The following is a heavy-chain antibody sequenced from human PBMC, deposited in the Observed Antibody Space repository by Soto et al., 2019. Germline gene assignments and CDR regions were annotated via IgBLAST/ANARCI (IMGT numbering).Heavy chain of an antibody. J-gene: IGHJ4*02. CDR3: ARSITMITARKFDY. CDR2: INHSGST. CDR1: GGSFSGYY. Sequence: PSETLSLTCAVYGGSFSGYYLSWIRPPPGKGLEWIGEINHSGSTNYNPSLKSRVTMSVDTSKNQFSLKLSSVTAADTAVYYCARSITMITARKFDYWGQGTLVTSPQ. D-gene: IGHD3-22*01. V-gene: IGHV4-34*01.